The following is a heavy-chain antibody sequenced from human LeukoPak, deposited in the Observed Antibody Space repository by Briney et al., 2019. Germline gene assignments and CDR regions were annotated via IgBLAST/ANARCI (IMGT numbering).Heavy chain of an antibody. D-gene: IGHD3-16*01. Sequence: PGGSLRLSCSASGFDFATYWINWVRQAPGKGLEWVANISPDGSARYVDAVRGRFATSRDNAKNSLSMEMNSLRAEDTAVYYCAGWGGGVNHWGQGTLVTVSS. CDR3: AGWGGGVNH. CDR2: ISPDGSAR. J-gene: IGHJ4*02. V-gene: IGHV3-7*01. CDR1: GFDFATYW.